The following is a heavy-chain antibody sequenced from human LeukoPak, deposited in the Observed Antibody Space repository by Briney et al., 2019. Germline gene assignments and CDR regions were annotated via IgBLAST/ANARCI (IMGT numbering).Heavy chain of an antibody. CDR2: IYYSGST. CDR3: ARGKQQLVYDYFDY. J-gene: IGHJ4*02. D-gene: IGHD6-13*01. Sequence: SQTLSLTCTVSGGSISSGDYYWSWIRQPPGKGLEWIGYIYYSGSTYYNPSLKSRVIISVDTSKNQFSLKLSSVTAADTAVYYCARGKQQLVYDYFDYWGQGTLVTVSS. CDR1: GGSISSGDYY. V-gene: IGHV4-30-4*08.